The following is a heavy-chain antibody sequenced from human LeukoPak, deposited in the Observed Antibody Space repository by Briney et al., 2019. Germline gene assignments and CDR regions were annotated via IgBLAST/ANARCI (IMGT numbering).Heavy chain of an antibody. Sequence: GGSLRLSCLASGFTFSSYDLQWVRQTPGKGLEYVSAISSNGGSTYYADSVKGRFTISRDNSKNTLYLQMSSLRAEDTAVYYYVKDGVAVASVGYFDYWGQGTLVTVSS. CDR2: ISSNGGST. V-gene: IGHV3-64D*06. D-gene: IGHD6-19*01. CDR3: VKDGVAVASVGYFDY. J-gene: IGHJ4*02. CDR1: GFTFSSYD.